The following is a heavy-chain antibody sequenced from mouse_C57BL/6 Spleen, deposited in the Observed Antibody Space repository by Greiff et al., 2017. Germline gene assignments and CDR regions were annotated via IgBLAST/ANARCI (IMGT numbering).Heavy chain of an antibody. Sequence: QVQLQQSGAELVKPGASVKLTCKASGYTFTEYTIHWVKQRSGQGLEWIGWFYPGSGSIKYNEKFKDKATLTADKSSSTVYMELSRLTSEDSAVYFCARHGSPHYYGNPYYAMDYWGQGTSVTVSS. CDR1: GYTFTEYT. CDR3: ARHGSPHYYGNPYYAMDY. CDR2: FYPGSGSI. V-gene: IGHV1-62-2*01. D-gene: IGHD2-1*01. J-gene: IGHJ4*01.